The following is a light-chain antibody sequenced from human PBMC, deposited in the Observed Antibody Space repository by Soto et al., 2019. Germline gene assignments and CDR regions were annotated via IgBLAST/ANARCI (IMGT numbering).Light chain of an antibody. V-gene: IGLV1-40*01. J-gene: IGLJ2*01. Sequence: QAVLTQPPSVSGAPGQRVTISCTGSSSNIGAGYDVPWYQQLPGTAPKLIIYGNSTRPSVVPDRFSGYKSGTSASLSIPGIQAEDEADYFCQSYDSSLSGSVVFGGGTKLTVL. CDR3: QSYDSSLSGSVV. CDR2: GNS. CDR1: SSNIGAGYD.